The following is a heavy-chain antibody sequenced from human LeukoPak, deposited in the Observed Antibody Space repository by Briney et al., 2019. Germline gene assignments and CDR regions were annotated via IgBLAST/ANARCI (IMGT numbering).Heavy chain of an antibody. D-gene: IGHD5-12*01. CDR2: IVVGSGNT. V-gene: IGHV1-58*02. CDR3: AAGPSGYDFVPADY. J-gene: IGHJ4*02. CDR1: GFTFTSSA. Sequence: ASVKVSCKASGFTFTSSAMQWVRQARGQRLEWIGWIVVGSGNTNYAQKFQERVTITRDMSTSTAYMELSSLRSEDTAVYYCAAGPSGYDFVPADYWGQGTLVAVSS.